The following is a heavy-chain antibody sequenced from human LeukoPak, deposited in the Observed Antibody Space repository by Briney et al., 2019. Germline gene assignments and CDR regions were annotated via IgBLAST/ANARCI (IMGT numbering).Heavy chain of an antibody. V-gene: IGHV1-2*02. CDR1: GYTFTGYY. CDR3: ARGSGDGYNYHSEVPDDAFGI. J-gene: IGHJ3*02. Sequence: ASVKVSCKASGYTFTGYYMHWVRQAPGQGLEWMGWINPNSGGTNYAQKFQGRVTMTRDTSISTAYMELSRLRSDDTAVYYCARGSGDGYNYHSEVPDDAFGIWGQGTMVTVSS. CDR2: INPNSGGT. D-gene: IGHD5-24*01.